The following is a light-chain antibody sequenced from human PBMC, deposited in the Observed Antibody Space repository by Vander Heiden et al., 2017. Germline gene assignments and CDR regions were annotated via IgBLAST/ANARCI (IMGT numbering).Light chain of an antibody. CDR1: QGISSA. V-gene: IGKV1-13*02. J-gene: IGKJ4*01. CDR2: DAS. CDR3: QQFNSYPPLT. Sequence: AIQLTQPPSSLSAFVGDRVTITCRASQGISSALAWYQQKPGKAPKLLICDASSLQSGVPSRFSGGGSGTYFTLTISSLQPEDLATYYCQQFNSYPPLTFGVGTKVEIK.